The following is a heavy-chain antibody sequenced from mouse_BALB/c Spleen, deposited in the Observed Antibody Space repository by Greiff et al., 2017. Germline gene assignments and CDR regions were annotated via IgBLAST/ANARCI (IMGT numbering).Heavy chain of an antibody. V-gene: IGHV1-7*01. CDR3: ARADRGYYAMDY. J-gene: IGHJ4*01. Sequence: QVQLQQSGAELAKPGASVTMSCKASGYTFTSYWMHWVKQRPGQGLEWIGYINPSTGYTEYNQKFKDKATLTADKSSSTAYMQLSSLTSEDSAVYYCARADRGYYAMDYWGQGTSVTVSS. D-gene: IGHD3-3*01. CDR2: INPSTGYT. CDR1: GYTFTSYW.